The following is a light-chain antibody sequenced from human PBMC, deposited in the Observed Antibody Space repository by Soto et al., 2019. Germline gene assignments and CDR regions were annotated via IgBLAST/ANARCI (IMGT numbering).Light chain of an antibody. CDR1: TGAVTSGHY. CDR2: STN. V-gene: IGLV7-43*01. CDR3: LLYYGGAYV. J-gene: IGLJ1*01. Sequence: QAAVTQEPSLTVSPGGTVTLTCSSSTGAVTSGHYPNWFQQKPGQAPRALIYSTNKKHSWTPARFSGSLLGGKAALTLSAVQAEDEAEYFCLLYYGGAYVFGTGTKVTVL.